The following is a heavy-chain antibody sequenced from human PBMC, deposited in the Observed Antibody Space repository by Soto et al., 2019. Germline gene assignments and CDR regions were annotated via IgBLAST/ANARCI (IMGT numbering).Heavy chain of an antibody. V-gene: IGHV4-59*01. CDR2: ISYSGST. Sequence: QVQLQESAPGLVKPSETLSLTCTVAGGSISSYYWSWTRQPPGKGLEWIGFISYSGSTNYNPSLKRRVTVSMDTSTNQFSLKVTSVTAADTAVYYCARTTVTTRSAFDIWGQGTMVTVSS. CDR1: GGSISSYY. CDR3: ARTTVTTRSAFDI. D-gene: IGHD4-17*01. J-gene: IGHJ3*02.